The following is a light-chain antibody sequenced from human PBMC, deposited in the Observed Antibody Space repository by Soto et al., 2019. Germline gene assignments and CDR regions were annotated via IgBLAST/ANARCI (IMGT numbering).Light chain of an antibody. CDR2: AAS. CDR3: RQSFSTPLT. CDR1: QSIRNY. J-gene: IGKJ4*01. Sequence: DLQMTQSPSSLSASVGDRVTITCRASQSIRNYLSWYQQRPGKAPELLIYAASSLQSGVTSRFSGSGAGTDFTLTISSLQPEDVATYYCRQSFSTPLTFGGGTRVEIK. V-gene: IGKV1-39*01.